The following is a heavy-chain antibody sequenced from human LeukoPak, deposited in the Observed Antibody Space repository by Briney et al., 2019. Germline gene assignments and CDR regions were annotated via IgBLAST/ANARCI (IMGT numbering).Heavy chain of an antibody. D-gene: IGHD5-18*01. CDR2: IIPILGIA. CDR3: ARSRGYSYGEFDY. CDR1: GGTFSSYA. J-gene: IGHJ4*02. V-gene: IGHV1-69*04. Sequence: ASVKVSCKASGGTFSSYAISWVRQAPGQGLEWMGRIIPILGIANYAQKFQGRVTITADKSTSTAYMELSSLRSEDTAVYYCARSRGYSYGEFDYWGQGTLVTDSS.